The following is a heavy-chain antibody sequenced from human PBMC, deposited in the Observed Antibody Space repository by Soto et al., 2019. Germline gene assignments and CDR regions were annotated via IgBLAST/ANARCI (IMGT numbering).Heavy chain of an antibody. CDR2: ISAYNGNT. CDR3: ARDPGPLVPHYYYGMDV. CDR1: GYTFTSYG. V-gene: IGHV1-18*01. J-gene: IGHJ6*02. Sequence: GASVKVSCKASGYTFTSYGISWVRQAPGQELEWMGWISAYNGNTNYAQKLQGRVTMTTDTSTSTAYMELRSLRSDDTAVYYFARDPGPLVPHYYYGMDVWGQGTTVTVSS. D-gene: IGHD6-6*01.